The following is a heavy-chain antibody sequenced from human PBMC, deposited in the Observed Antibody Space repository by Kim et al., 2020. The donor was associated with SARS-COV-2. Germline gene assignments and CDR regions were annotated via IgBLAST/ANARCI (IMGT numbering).Heavy chain of an antibody. CDR3: ARHRAAALNWFDP. D-gene: IGHD6-13*01. V-gene: IGHV4-39*01. Sequence: YNPSRKVRVTISVDTSKNQFSRKLGAVTAADTAVYYCARHRAAALNWFDPWGQGTLVTVSS. J-gene: IGHJ5*02.